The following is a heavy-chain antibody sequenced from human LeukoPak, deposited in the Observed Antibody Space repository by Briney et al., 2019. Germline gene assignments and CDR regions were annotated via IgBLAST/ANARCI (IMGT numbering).Heavy chain of an antibody. CDR1: GGSMSSYY. CDR3: ALGASYGDYDWFDP. D-gene: IGHD4-17*01. CDR2: IYYSGST. J-gene: IGHJ5*02. V-gene: IGHV4-59*01. Sequence: PSETLSLTCTVSGGSMSSYYWNWIRQPPGKGLEWIGYIYYSGSTNYNPSLKSRVTISVDTSKNQFSLKLSSVTAADMAVYYCALGASYGDYDWFDPWGQGTLVTVSS.